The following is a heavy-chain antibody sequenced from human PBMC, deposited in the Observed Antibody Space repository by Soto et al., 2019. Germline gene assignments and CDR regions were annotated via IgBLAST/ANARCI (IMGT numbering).Heavy chain of an antibody. V-gene: IGHV4-38-2*01. Sequence: SETLSLTCAVSGYSITSGYYWGWIRQPPGEGLEWIGSIYHSGSTYYNPSLKSRVTISVDTSKNHFSLKVTSVTAADTALYYCARTGITIFGLVRDYGMDVWGQGXTATVYS. D-gene: IGHD3-3*01. CDR3: ARTGITIFGLVRDYGMDV. CDR2: IYHSGST. CDR1: GYSITSGYY. J-gene: IGHJ6*02.